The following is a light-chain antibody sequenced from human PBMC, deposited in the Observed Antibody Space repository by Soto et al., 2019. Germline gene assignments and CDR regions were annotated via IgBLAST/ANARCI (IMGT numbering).Light chain of an antibody. CDR3: CSYAGSYTYV. Sequence: QSVLTQPASVSGSPGQSIAISCTGTSSDVGRYDYVSWYQHHPGKAPKLIIHEVSNRPSGVSDRFSGSKSGNTASLTISGLQAEDEADYYCCSYAGSYTYVFGTGTKVTVL. V-gene: IGLV2-14*01. J-gene: IGLJ1*01. CDR2: EVS. CDR1: SSDVGRYDY.